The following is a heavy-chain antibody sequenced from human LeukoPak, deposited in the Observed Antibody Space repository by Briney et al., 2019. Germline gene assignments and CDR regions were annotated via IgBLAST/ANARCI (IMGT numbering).Heavy chain of an antibody. CDR3: TTTSDYGDHKR. J-gene: IGHJ4*02. CDR2: IKSKTDGGTT. Sequence: GGSLRLSCAASGFTFSSYSMNWVRQAPGKGLEWVGRIKSKTDGGTTDYAAPVKGRFTISRDDSKNTLYLQMNSLKTEDTAVYYCTTTSDYGDHKRWGQGTLVTVSS. V-gene: IGHV3-15*01. CDR1: GFTFSSYS. D-gene: IGHD4-17*01.